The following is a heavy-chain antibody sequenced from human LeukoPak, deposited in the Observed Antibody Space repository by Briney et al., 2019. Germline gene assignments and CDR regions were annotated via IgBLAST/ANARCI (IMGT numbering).Heavy chain of an antibody. Sequence: ASVKVSCKASGYTFTGYYMHWVRQAPGQGLEWMGWINPNSGGTNYAQKFQGRVTMTRDTSISTAYMELSRLRSDDTAVYYCARDGSVTTPNDAFDIWGQGTMVTVSS. J-gene: IGHJ3*02. CDR1: GYTFTGYY. V-gene: IGHV1-2*02. CDR2: INPNSGGT. D-gene: IGHD4-17*01. CDR3: ARDGSVTTPNDAFDI.